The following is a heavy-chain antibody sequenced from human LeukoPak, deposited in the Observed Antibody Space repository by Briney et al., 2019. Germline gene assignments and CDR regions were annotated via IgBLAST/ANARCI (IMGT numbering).Heavy chain of an antibody. CDR3: ARGRVDIVATPNY. Sequence: GGSLRLSCAASGFTFSSYWMSWVRQAPGKGLEWVSYISSSGSTIYYADSVKGRFTISRDNAKNSLYLQMNSLRAEDTAVYYCARGRVDIVATPNYWGQGTLVTVSS. CDR2: ISSSGSTI. J-gene: IGHJ4*02. V-gene: IGHV3-48*04. CDR1: GFTFSSYW. D-gene: IGHD5-12*01.